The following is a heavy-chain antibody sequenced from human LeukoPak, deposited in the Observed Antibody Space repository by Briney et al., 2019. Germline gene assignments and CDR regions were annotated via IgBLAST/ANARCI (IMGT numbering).Heavy chain of an antibody. V-gene: IGHV3-43*01. CDR1: GFNFDRYT. D-gene: IGHD3-10*02. CDR2: AGWAGGTT. J-gene: IGHJ4*02. Sequence: GGSLRLSCATSGFNFDRYTIHWVRQALGKGLEWVSLAGWAGGTTFYSDSVRGRFTISRDSGRKSVYLQMNSLTTDDTAFYFCAKELDTMFFDYWGRGALVTVSS. CDR3: AKELDTMFFDY.